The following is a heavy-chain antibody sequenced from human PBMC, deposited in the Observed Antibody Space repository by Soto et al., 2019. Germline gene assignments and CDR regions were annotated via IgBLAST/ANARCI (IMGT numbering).Heavy chain of an antibody. CDR2: INQDGSEK. Sequence: GGSLRLSCAASGFTFSSYWMSWVRQAPGKGLEWVANINQDGSEKYYVDSVKGRFAISRDNAKNSLYLQMDSLRVGDTAAYYCARAPGMGAAGTQHYWGQGTLVTVSS. CDR1: GFTFSSYW. J-gene: IGHJ4*02. D-gene: IGHD6-13*01. CDR3: ARAPGMGAAGTQHY. V-gene: IGHV3-7*01.